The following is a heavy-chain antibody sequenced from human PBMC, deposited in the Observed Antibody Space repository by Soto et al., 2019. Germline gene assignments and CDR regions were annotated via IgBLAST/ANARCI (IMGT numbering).Heavy chain of an antibody. Sequence: ASVKVSCKASGGGNLRDYRTTWVRQAPGQGLEWIGWISAYNGNTNYAQKFQGRVTMATDTSTSTAYMELRSLRSDDTAVYYCARDPMTGYLQFDYWGQGTLVTVSS. D-gene: IGHD3-9*01. J-gene: IGHJ4*02. CDR3: ARDPMTGYLQFDY. CDR2: ISAYNGNT. V-gene: IGHV1-18*04. CDR1: GGGNLRDYR.